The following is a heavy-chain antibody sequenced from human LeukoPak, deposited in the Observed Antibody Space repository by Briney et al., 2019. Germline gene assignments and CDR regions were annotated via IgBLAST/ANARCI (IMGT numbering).Heavy chain of an antibody. V-gene: IGHV3-23*01. Sequence: GGSLRLSCAASGFTFSSYAMSWVRQAPGKGLEWVSVISGSGGSTYYVDSVKGRFTISRDNSKNTLYVQMNSLRAGDTAVYYCAKRWRYTSAYFDRWGQGTLVTVSS. CDR2: ISGSGGST. D-gene: IGHD6-19*01. J-gene: IGHJ4*02. CDR3: AKRWRYTSAYFDR. CDR1: GFTFSSYA.